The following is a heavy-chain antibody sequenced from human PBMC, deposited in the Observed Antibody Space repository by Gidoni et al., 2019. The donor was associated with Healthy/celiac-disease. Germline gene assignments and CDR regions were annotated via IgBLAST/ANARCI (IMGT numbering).Heavy chain of an antibody. CDR3: ARDLRRDGYTYDY. D-gene: IGHD5-12*01. V-gene: IGHV4-39*07. CDR1: GGSISSSSYY. J-gene: IGHJ4*02. CDR2: IYYSGST. Sequence: QLQLQESGPGLVKPSETLSLTCTVSGGSISSSSYYWGWIRQPPGKGLEWIGSIYYSGSTYYNPSLKSRVTISVDTSKNQFSLKLSSVTAADTAVYYCARDLRRDGYTYDYWGQGTLVTVSS.